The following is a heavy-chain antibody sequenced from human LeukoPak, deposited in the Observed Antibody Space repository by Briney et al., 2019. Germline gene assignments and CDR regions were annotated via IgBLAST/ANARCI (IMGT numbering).Heavy chain of an antibody. CDR1: GYTFTSYY. CDR3: ARDLRFGEWKVQV. V-gene: IGHV1-46*01. J-gene: IGHJ3*01. CDR2: INPSGGST. D-gene: IGHD3-10*01. Sequence: ASVNVSCKASGYTFTSYYMHWVRQAPGQGLEWMGIINPSGGSTSYAQKFQGRVTMTRDTSTSTVYMELSSLRSEDTAVYYCARDLRFGEWKVQVWGQGTMVTVPS.